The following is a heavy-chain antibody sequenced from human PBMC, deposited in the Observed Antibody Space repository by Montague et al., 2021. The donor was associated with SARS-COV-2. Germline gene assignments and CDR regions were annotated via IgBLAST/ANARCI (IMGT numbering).Heavy chain of an antibody. D-gene: IGHD3-10*01. V-gene: IGHV4-61*02. CDR3: ASTYYYASGSSFDP. CDR1: GGSISSANYY. CDR2: FYTSGST. Sequence: TLSLTCTVSGGSISSANYYWSWIRQPPGKGLEWIGRFYTSGSTNYNPSLKSRVAISADTTKNPFSLKLSSVTAADTAVYYCASTYYYASGSSFDPWGQGTLVTVSS. J-gene: IGHJ5*02.